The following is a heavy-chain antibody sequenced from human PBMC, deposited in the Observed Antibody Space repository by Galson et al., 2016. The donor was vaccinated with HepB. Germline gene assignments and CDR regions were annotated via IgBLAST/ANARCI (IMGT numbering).Heavy chain of an antibody. CDR3: ARVRSLRYFDWSDDAFDI. D-gene: IGHD3-9*01. V-gene: IGHV1-46*01. J-gene: IGHJ3*02. CDR2: INPSGGST. CDR1: GYTFTSYY. Sequence: SGAEVKKPGESLKISCKASGYTFTSYYIHWVRQAPGQGLEWMGVINPSGGSTSHAQKFQGRVTMTRDTPTSTAYMELSSLRSEDTAVYYCARVRSLRYFDWSDDAFDIWGQGTMVTVSS.